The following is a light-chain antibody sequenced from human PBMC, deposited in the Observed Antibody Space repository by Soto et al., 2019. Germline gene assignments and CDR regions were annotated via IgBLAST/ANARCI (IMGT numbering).Light chain of an antibody. Sequence: QSVLTQPASVSGSPGQSITISCTGTSSDVGGYNYVSWYQQHPGKAPKLMINEVSNRPSGVSNRFSGSKSGNTASLTISGLQAEDEADYYCSSPPVVFGGGTKLTVL. V-gene: IGLV2-14*01. CDR1: SSDVGGYNY. CDR2: EVS. J-gene: IGLJ2*01. CDR3: SSPPVV.